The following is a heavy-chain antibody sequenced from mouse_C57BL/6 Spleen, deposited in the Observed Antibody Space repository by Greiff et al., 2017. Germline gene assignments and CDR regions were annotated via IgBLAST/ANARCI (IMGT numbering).Heavy chain of an antibody. J-gene: IGHJ2*01. CDR1: GFTFSDYY. V-gene: IGHV5-16*01. D-gene: IGHD5-1*01. CDR2: INYDGSST. Sequence: EVQLVESEGGLVQPGSSMKLSCTASGFTFSDYYMAWVRQVPEKGLEWVANINYDGSSTYYLDSLKSRFIISRDNAKNILYLQMSSLKSEDTATYYCAREKYLYYFDYWGQGTTLTVSS. CDR3: AREKYLYYFDY.